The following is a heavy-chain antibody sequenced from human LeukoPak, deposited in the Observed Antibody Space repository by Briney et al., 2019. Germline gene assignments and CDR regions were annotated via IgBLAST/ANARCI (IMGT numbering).Heavy chain of an antibody. CDR3: ARGQGSSTGRAFDY. V-gene: IGHV4-4*07. CDR1: GDFMRSYY. Sequence: SETLSLTCIVSGDFMRSYYWSWIRQPAGKGLEWIGGVYTSGSTNYNLPLMRRVTMSVDTSKNHFSLKLSSVTAADTAVYYCARGQGSSTGRAFDYWGQGTLVTVSS. D-gene: IGHD6-6*01. J-gene: IGHJ4*02. CDR2: VYTSGST.